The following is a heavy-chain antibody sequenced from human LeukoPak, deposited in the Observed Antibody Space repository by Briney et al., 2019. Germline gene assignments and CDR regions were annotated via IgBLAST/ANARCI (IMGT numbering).Heavy chain of an antibody. Sequence: SETLPLTCNVSGGSFSSSFYSWGWIRQPPGKGLEWIGSMYYSGSAHYNLSLKSRVTMSVDTSKNQFSLKLSSVTAADTAIYFCASATTYSIDDWGQGTLVTVSS. CDR2: MYYSGSA. CDR3: ASATTYSIDD. V-gene: IGHV4-39*01. CDR1: GGSFSSSFYS. J-gene: IGHJ4*01. D-gene: IGHD5-12*01.